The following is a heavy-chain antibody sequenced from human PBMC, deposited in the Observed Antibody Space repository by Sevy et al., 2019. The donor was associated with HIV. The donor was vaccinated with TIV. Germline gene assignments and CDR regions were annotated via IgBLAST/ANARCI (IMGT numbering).Heavy chain of an antibody. V-gene: IGHV3-30*04. CDR2: ISHDGGTQ. Sequence: GGSLRLSCVGSGFTFSSYSFNWVRLAPGKGLEWVSLISHDGGTQFFAVSVRGRFTISRDNSKNTLWLEMNSLRPEDTAVYFCARDALPFCGGDCYSHFFDPWGQGTLVTVSS. J-gene: IGHJ5*02. D-gene: IGHD2-21*02. CDR3: ARDALPFCGGDCYSHFFDP. CDR1: GFTFSSYS.